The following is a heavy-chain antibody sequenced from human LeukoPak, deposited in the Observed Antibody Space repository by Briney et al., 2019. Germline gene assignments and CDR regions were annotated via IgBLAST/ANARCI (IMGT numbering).Heavy chain of an antibody. CDR3: ARAMGSGWYYFDY. J-gene: IGHJ4*02. CDR2: ISSSSSNT. Sequence: GGSLRLSCAASGFTFSDYYMSWIRQAPGKGLEWVSYISSSSSNTYYADSVKGRFTISRDNAKNSRYLQMNSLRAEYTAVYYCARAMGSGWYYFDYWGQGTLVTVSS. D-gene: IGHD6-19*01. CDR1: GFTFSDYY. V-gene: IGHV3-11*05.